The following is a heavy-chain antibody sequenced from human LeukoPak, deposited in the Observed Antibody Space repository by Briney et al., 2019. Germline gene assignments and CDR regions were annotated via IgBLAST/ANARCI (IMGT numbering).Heavy chain of an antibody. CDR3: ARGGHYYYYMDV. D-gene: IGHD3-16*01. Sequence: SETLSLTCTVSGSSISSSSYYWGWIRQPPGKGLEWIGSIYYSGSTYYNPSLKSRVTISVDTSKNQFSLKLSSVTAADTAVYYCARGGHYYYYMDVWGKGTTVTVSS. CDR1: GSSISSSSYY. J-gene: IGHJ6*03. V-gene: IGHV4-39*07. CDR2: IYYSGST.